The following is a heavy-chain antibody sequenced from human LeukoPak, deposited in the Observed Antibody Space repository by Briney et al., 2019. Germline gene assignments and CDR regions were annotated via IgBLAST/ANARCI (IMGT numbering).Heavy chain of an antibody. J-gene: IGHJ4*02. D-gene: IGHD3-10*01. Sequence: GGSLRLSCAASGFTVSSNYMSWVRQAPGKGLEWVSVIYSGGSTYYADSVKGRFTISRDNSKNTLYLQMNSLRAGDTAVYYCARATPWFGEELGLSYYFDYWGQGTLVTVSS. CDR2: IYSGGST. CDR1: GFTVSSNY. V-gene: IGHV3-53*01. CDR3: ARATPWFGEELGLSYYFDY.